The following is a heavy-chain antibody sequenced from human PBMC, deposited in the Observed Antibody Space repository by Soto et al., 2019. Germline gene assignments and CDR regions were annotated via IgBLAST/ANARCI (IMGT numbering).Heavy chain of an antibody. CDR1: GGSISSGGYY. J-gene: IGHJ4*02. Sequence: TVSGGSISSGGYYWSWIRQHPGKGLEWIGYIYYSGSTYYNPSLKSRFTISLDTSKNQFSLKLSSVTAADTAVYYCARATRGENFDSWGQGTLVTVSS. D-gene: IGHD1-1*01. V-gene: IGHV4-31*02. CDR3: ARATRGENFDS. CDR2: IYYSGST.